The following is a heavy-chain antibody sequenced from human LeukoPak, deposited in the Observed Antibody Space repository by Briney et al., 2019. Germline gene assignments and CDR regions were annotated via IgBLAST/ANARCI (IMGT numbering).Heavy chain of an antibody. CDR1: GGSISSSSYY. CDR3: ARGRSPGALFDY. D-gene: IGHD4/OR15-4a*01. J-gene: IGHJ4*02. Sequence: PSETLSLTXTVSGGSISSSSYYWSWIRQPPGKGLEWIGYIYYSGSTNYNPSLKSRVTISVDTSKNQFSLKLSSVTAADTAVYYCARGRSPGALFDYWGQGTLVTVSS. CDR2: IYYSGST. V-gene: IGHV4-61*01.